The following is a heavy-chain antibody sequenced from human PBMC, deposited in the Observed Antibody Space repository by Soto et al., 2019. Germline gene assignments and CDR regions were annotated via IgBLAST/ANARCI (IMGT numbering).Heavy chain of an antibody. D-gene: IGHD2-2*01. CDR2: IYYSGST. CDR1: GGSISSYY. Sequence: QVQLQESGPGLVKPSETLSLTCTVSGGSISSYYWSWIRQPPGKGLECIGYIYYSGSTNYNPSLKSRVTISVDTSKNQFSLKLSSVTAADTAVYYCARGRRIVVVPAALNWFDPWGQGTLVTVSS. J-gene: IGHJ5*02. V-gene: IGHV4-59*12. CDR3: ARGRRIVVVPAALNWFDP.